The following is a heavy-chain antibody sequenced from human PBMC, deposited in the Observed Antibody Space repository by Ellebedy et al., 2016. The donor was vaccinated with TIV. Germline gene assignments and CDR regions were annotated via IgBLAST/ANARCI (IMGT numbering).Heavy chain of an antibody. CDR2: ISNSGDTT. CDR1: GFTFSCCA. J-gene: IGHJ4*02. Sequence: PGGSLRLSCAASGFTFSCCAMSWVRQTPGKGLEWVSVISNSGDTTYADYVKGRFTISRDNSKDTLFLQMNSLRAEDTGVYYCARGRYTSGWYPDYFDYWGQGTLVTVSS. V-gene: IGHV3-23*01. D-gene: IGHD6-19*01. CDR3: ARGRYTSGWYPDYFDY.